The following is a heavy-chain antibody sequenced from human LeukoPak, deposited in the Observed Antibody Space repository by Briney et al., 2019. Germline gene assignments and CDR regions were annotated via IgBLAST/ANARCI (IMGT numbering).Heavy chain of an antibody. Sequence: GESLKISCKGSGYSFTSYWIGWVRQMPGKGLEWMGIIYPGDSDTRYSPSFQGQVTISADKSISTAYLQWSSLKASDTAMYYCARHEIAAAGRLGYYYYYYMDVWGKGTTVTVSS. CDR1: GYSFTSYW. D-gene: IGHD6-13*01. CDR3: ARHEIAAAGRLGYYYYYYMDV. V-gene: IGHV5-51*01. J-gene: IGHJ6*03. CDR2: IYPGDSDT.